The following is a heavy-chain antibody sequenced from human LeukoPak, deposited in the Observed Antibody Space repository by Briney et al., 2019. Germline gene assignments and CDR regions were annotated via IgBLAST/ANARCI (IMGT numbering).Heavy chain of an antibody. CDR2: ISTSGGGT. V-gene: IGHV3-23*01. D-gene: IGHD7-27*01. Sequence: QPGGSLRLSCAASGFTFSNYAMSWVRQAPGMGLEWVSIISTSGGGTYYADSVKGRFTISRDNSKNTLYLQMNSLRAEDTAVYYCAKRRDGEGGPVNYWGQGALVTVSS. CDR3: AKRRDGEGGPVNY. J-gene: IGHJ4*02. CDR1: GFTFSNYA.